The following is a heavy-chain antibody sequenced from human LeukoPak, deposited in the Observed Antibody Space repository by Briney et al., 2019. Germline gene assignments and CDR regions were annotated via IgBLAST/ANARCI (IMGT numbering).Heavy chain of an antibody. D-gene: IGHD3-10*01. Sequence: SETLSLTCAVYGGSFSGYYWSWIRQPPGKGLEWIGEINHSGSTNYNPSLKSRVTISVDTSKNQFSLKLSSVTAADTAVYYCARSMDGSGNILDYWGQGTLVTVSS. CDR1: GGSFSGYY. CDR3: ARSMDGSGNILDY. CDR2: INHSGST. V-gene: IGHV4-34*01. J-gene: IGHJ4*02.